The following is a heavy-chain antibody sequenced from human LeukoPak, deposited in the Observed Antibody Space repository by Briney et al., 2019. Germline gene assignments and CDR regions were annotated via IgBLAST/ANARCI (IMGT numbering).Heavy chain of an antibody. J-gene: IGHJ4*02. CDR3: ARSFTVVTPWILGY. Sequence: ASVKVSCKASGYTFTSYDINWVRQAPGQGLEWMGWINPNSGGTNYAQKFQGRVTMTRDTSISTAYMELSRLRSDDTAVYYCARSFTVVTPWILGYWGQGTLVTVSS. V-gene: IGHV1-2*02. CDR2: INPNSGGT. CDR1: GYTFTSYD. D-gene: IGHD4-23*01.